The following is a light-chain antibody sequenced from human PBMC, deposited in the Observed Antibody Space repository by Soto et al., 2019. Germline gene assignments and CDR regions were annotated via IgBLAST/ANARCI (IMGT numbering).Light chain of an antibody. J-gene: IGKJ2*01. CDR1: QSVGGD. Sequence: EIVMTQSPVTLSVSPGERATLSCRASQSVGGDLAWYQQIPGQAPRLLIYGAVTRATGVAARFSGGGAGTEFTLTVDSLQSEDLAMYYFQQYYAWPRTFGQGTKLEI. V-gene: IGKV3-15*01. CDR2: GAV. CDR3: QQYYAWPRT.